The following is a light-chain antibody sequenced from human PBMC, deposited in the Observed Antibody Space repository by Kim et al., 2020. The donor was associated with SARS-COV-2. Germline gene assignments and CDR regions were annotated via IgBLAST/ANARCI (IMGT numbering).Light chain of an antibody. V-gene: IGLV2-23*02. J-gene: IGLJ1*01. CDR2: EVS. Sequence: PASVSGSPGQSITISCTGTSSDVGSYNLVSWYQEHPGKAPKLMIYEVSKRPSGVSNRFSGSKSGNTASLTISGLQAEDETDYYCCSYAGSFTYVFGTGTKVTVL. CDR3: CSYAGSFTYV. CDR1: SSDVGSYNL.